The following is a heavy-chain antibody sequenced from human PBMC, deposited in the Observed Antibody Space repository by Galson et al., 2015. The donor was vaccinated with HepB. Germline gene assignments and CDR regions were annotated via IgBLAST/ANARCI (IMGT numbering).Heavy chain of an antibody. V-gene: IGHV3-53*01. CDR2: IYSGGST. J-gene: IGHJ4*02. CDR1: GFTVSNNY. Sequence: SLRLSCAASGFTVSNNYMSWVRQAPGKGLECVSVIYSGGSTYYADSVKGRFAISRDNSRNTLYLQMNSLRAEDTAVYYCWGGAYVEDYWGQGTLVTVSS. CDR3: WGGAYVEDY. D-gene: IGHD5-12*01.